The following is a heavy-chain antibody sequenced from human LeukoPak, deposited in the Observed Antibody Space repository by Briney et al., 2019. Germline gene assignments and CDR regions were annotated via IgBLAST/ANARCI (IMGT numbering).Heavy chain of an antibody. D-gene: IGHD1-14*01. CDR3: MRGRTSNPDY. Sequence: PSETLSLTCTVSGGSISSSSYYWGWIRQPPGKGLEWIGSIYYSGSTYYNPSLKSRLTMSVDTSKNQFSLKVTSGTAADTAVYYCMRGRTSNPDYWGQGILVTVSS. CDR1: GGSISSSSYY. CDR2: IYYSGST. J-gene: IGHJ4*02. V-gene: IGHV4-39*07.